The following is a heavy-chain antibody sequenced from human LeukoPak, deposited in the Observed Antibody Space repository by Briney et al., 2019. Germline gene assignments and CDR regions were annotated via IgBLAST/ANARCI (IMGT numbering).Heavy chain of an antibody. CDR3: ARKYKKYYYDEDLNSAFDI. CDR1: GFTFSSYA. CDR2: ISYDGSNK. V-gene: IGHV3-30-3*01. Sequence: GGSLRLSCAASGFTFSSYAMDWVRQAPGKGLEWVAVISYDGSNKYYADSVKGRFTISRDNSKNTLYLQMNSLRAEDTAVYYCARKYKKYYYDEDLNSAFDIWGQGTMVTVSS. D-gene: IGHD3-22*01. J-gene: IGHJ3*02.